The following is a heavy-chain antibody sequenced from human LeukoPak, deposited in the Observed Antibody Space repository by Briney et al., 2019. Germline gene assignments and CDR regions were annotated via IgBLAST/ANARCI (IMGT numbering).Heavy chain of an antibody. CDR3: ARSGGPVVSLFSSGYYRAYYYYYMDV. CDR2: IIPILGIA. J-gene: IGHJ6*03. Sequence: ASVKVSCKASGGTFSSYAISWVRQAPGQGLEWMGRIIPILGIANYAQKFQGRVTITADKSTSTAYMELSSLRSEDTAVYYCARSGGPVVSLFSSGYYRAYYYYYMDVWGKGATVTVSS. D-gene: IGHD3-3*01. CDR1: GGTFSSYA. V-gene: IGHV1-69*04.